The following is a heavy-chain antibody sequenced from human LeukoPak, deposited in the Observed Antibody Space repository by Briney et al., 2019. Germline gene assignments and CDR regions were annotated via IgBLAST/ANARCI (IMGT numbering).Heavy chain of an antibody. Sequence: PGGSLRLSCAASGFTFSSYAMNWVRQAPGKGLEWVSAISGSGGSTYYADSVKGRFTISRDNSKNTLYLQMNSLRAEDTAVYYCAKAIDVLRFLEWSPFDYWGQGTLVTVSS. CDR2: ISGSGGST. CDR1: GFTFSSYA. D-gene: IGHD3-3*01. CDR3: AKAIDVLRFLEWSPFDY. V-gene: IGHV3-23*01. J-gene: IGHJ4*02.